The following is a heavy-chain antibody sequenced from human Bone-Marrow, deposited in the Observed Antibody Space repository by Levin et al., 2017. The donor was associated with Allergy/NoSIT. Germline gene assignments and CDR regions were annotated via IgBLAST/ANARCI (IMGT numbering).Heavy chain of an antibody. V-gene: IGHV1-18*01. Sequence: GESLKISCQASGYTFTNFAIGWVRQAPGQGLEWMGWISAYNGNTIYAQKLQDRVTMTTDTSTTTTYMELRSLRSDDTAVYYCARGRDYYYYMDVWGKGTTVTVSS. CDR2: ISAYNGNT. CDR3: ARGRDYYYYMDV. J-gene: IGHJ6*03. CDR1: GYTFTNFA.